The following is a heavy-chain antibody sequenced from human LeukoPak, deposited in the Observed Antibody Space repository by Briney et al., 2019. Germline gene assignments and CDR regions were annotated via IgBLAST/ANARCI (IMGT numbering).Heavy chain of an antibody. CDR3: ERAGYSSSWYQY. CDR1: GFTFSSYW. V-gene: IGHV3-7*01. D-gene: IGHD6-13*01. Sequence: GGSMRLSCAASGFTFSSYWMSWVRQAPGKGLEWVANIKQDGSEKYYVDSVKGRFTISRDNAKNSLYLQMNSLRAEDTAVYYCERAGYSSSWYQYWGQGTLVTVSS. J-gene: IGHJ4*02. CDR2: IKQDGSEK.